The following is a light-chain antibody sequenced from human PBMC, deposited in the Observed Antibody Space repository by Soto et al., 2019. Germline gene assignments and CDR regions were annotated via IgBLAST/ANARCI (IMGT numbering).Light chain of an antibody. CDR1: QTISSNY. CDR2: GAS. J-gene: IGKJ3*01. Sequence: EIVLTQSPGTLSLSPGERATLSCRASQTISSNYLVWYQHKPGQAPRLLISGASRRATGIPVRFSGWGSGTDFTLSISRLEPEDFGVYYCQQYAESPVTFGPGTKV. V-gene: IGKV3-20*01. CDR3: QQYAESPVT.